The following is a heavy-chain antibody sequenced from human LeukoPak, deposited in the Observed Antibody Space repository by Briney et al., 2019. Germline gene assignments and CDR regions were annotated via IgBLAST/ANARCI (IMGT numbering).Heavy chain of an antibody. V-gene: IGHV6-1*01. J-gene: IGHJ3*01. CDR1: GDSVSSNSVA. D-gene: IGHD2/OR15-2a*01. CDR2: TYRRSIFYN. Sequence: SQTLSLTCAISGDSVSSNSVAWNWIRKSPSRGLEWLGRTYRRSIFYNYNAVTLKSRIIISLDTSKNQFSLQLNSVTPEDTATYYCARGSHSTFDFWGQGTMVTVSS. CDR3: ARGSHSTFDF.